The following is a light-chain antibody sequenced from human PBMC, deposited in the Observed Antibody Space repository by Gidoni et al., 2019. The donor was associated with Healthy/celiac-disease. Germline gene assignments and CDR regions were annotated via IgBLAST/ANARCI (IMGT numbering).Light chain of an antibody. CDR3: QQYGSSPT. CDR1: QSVSSSY. J-gene: IGKJ1*01. CDR2: GAS. V-gene: IGKV3-20*01. Sequence: EIVLTQSPGTLSLSPGERATLSCRASQSVSSSYLAGYQQKPGQAPRLLISGASRRATGIPDRFSGSGSGTDFTLTISRLEPEDFAVYYCQQYGSSPTFGQGTKVEIK.